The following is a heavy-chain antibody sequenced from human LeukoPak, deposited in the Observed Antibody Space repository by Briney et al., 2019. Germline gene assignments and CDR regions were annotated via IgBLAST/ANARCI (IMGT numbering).Heavy chain of an antibody. CDR1: GYSISSGYY. V-gene: IGHV4-38-2*02. D-gene: IGHD3-10*01. CDR2: IFHSGST. J-gene: IGHJ2*01. Sequence: PSETLSLTCTVSGYSISSGYYWGWVRQPPGKGLEWIGSIFHSGSTYYNPSLKSRVTISVDTSKNQFSLKLSSVTAADTAVYYCARVVQPDSGSYSLAFWYFDLWGRGTLVTVSS. CDR3: ARVVQPDSGSYSLAFWYFDL.